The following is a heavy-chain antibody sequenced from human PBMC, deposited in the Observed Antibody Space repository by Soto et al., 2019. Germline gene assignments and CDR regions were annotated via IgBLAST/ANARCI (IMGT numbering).Heavy chain of an antibody. V-gene: IGHV3-23*01. J-gene: IGHJ5*02. Sequence: EVQLLESGGGLVQPGGSLRLSCAASGFTFSNYAMSWVRRAPGKGLEWVSGISGSGATTYYADSVRGRFTISRVNSKNTLSLQMNGLRAEDTAVYYCAKDQCIASRPRWFDPWGQGTLVTVSS. CDR1: GFTFSNYA. CDR2: ISGSGATT. D-gene: IGHD6-6*01. CDR3: AKDQCIASRPRWFDP.